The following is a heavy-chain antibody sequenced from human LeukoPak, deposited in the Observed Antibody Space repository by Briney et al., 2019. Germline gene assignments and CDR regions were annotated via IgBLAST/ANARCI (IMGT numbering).Heavy chain of an antibody. V-gene: IGHV3-11*04. CDR1: GFTFSDYY. CDR2: ISSSDSTI. D-gene: IGHD3-10*02. J-gene: IGHJ6*04. CDR3: AELGITMIGGV. Sequence: GGSLRLSCAASGFTFSDYYMGWIRQAPGKGLEWVSYISSSDSTIYYADSVKGRFTISRDNAKNSLYLQMNSLRAEDTAVYYCAELGITMIGGVWGKGTTATISS.